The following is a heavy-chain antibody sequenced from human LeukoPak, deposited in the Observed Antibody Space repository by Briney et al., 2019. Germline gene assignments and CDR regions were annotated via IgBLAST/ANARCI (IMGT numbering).Heavy chain of an antibody. D-gene: IGHD3-9*01. CDR3: ARNRYLGQNFYYYGLDV. CDR1: VYTFTIYG. Sequence: ASVTVSCTASVYTFTIYGITWVRQAPGQGLEWMGWINGYNGDTNYAQMLQGRVTMTTDTSTSTAYMELRSLRSDDTAVYYCARNRYLGQNFYYYGLDVWGQGTTVTVSS. V-gene: IGHV1-18*01. J-gene: IGHJ6*02. CDR2: INGYNGDT.